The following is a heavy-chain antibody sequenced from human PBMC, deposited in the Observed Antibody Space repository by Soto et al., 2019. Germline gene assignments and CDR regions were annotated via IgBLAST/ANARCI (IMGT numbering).Heavy chain of an antibody. D-gene: IGHD1-1*01. J-gene: IGHJ3*02. Sequence: QLQLQESGPGLVKPSETLSLTCPVAGGSVSSSTYYWGWIRQPPGKGLEWIATFYYSGSTYHNPSLNSRVTISADTSKNQFSLKLSSVTATDTAVYYCARHHGTYYDAFDILGQGTMVTVSS. V-gene: IGHV4-39*01. CDR1: GGSVSSSTYY. CDR3: ARHHGTYYDAFDI. CDR2: FYYSGST.